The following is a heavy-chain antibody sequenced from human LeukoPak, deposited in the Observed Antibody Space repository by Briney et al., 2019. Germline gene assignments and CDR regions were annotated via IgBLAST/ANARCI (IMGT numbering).Heavy chain of an antibody. CDR3: AREPASGWFDP. J-gene: IGHJ5*02. CDR2: INHSGST. Sequence: SETLSLTCAVYGGSFSGYYWSWIRQPPGKGLEWIGEINHSGSTNYNPSLKSRVTISVDTSKNQFSLKLSSVTAADTAVYYCAREPASGWFDPWGQGTLVTVSS. V-gene: IGHV4-34*01. CDR1: GGSFSGYY. D-gene: IGHD7-27*01.